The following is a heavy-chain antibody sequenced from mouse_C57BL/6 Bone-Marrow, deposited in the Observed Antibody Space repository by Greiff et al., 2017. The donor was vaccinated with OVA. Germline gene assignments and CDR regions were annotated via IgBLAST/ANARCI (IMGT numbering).Heavy chain of an antibody. J-gene: IGHJ4*01. D-gene: IGHD2-5*01. Sequence: QVQLQQSGAELVRPGASVTLSCKASGYTFTDYEMHWVKQTPVHGLEWIGAIDPETGGTAYNQKFKGKAILTADKSSSTAYMELRILTSEDSAVYYCTRGYSSYYAMDYWGQGTAVTVTS. CDR1: GYTFTDYE. V-gene: IGHV1-15*01. CDR2: IDPETGGT. CDR3: TRGYSSYYAMDY.